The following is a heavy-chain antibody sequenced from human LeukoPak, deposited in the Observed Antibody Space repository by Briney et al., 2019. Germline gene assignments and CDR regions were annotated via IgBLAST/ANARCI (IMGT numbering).Heavy chain of an antibody. Sequence: GESLRLSCAASGFTFSTYWMHWVRQAPGKGLVWVSRINSDGSSTSYADSVKGRFTISRDNAKNTLYLQMNRLRAEDTAVYYCARACSFGSCHAGDYWGQGILVTVSS. CDR1: GFTFSTYW. D-gene: IGHD2-15*01. J-gene: IGHJ4*02. CDR2: INSDGSST. CDR3: ARACSFGSCHAGDY. V-gene: IGHV3-74*01.